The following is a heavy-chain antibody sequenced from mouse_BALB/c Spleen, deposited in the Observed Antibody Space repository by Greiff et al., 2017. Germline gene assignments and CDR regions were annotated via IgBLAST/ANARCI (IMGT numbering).Heavy chain of an antibody. CDR3: ARPGVNYSSWFAY. CDR1: GFTFSSYA. V-gene: IGHV5-9-3*01. Sequence: EGHLVESGGGLVKPGGSLKLSCAASGFTFSSYAMSWVRQTPEKRLEWVATISSGGSYTYYPDSVKGRFTISRDNAKNTLYLQMSSLRSEDTAMYYCARPGVNYSSWFAYWGQGTLVTVSA. CDR2: ISSGGSYT. J-gene: IGHJ3*01. D-gene: IGHD2-1*01.